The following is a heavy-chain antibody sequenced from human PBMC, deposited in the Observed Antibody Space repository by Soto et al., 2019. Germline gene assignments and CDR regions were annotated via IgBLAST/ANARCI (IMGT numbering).Heavy chain of an antibody. CDR2: FDPEDGET. CDR1: GYTLTELS. J-gene: IGHJ3*02. D-gene: IGHD3-10*01. V-gene: IGHV1-24*01. Sequence: ASVKVSCKVSGYTLTELSMHWVRQAPGKGLEWMGGFDPEDGETIYAQKFQGRVTMTEDTSTDTAYMELSSLRSEDTAVYYGATEITRVRGVSEGIGGQGKRVTVPS. CDR3: ATEITRVRGVSEGI.